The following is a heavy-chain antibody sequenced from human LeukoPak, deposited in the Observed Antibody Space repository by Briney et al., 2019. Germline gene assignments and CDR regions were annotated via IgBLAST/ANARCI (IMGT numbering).Heavy chain of an antibody. CDR3: ARDQGSLTRSWYTGY. J-gene: IGHJ4*02. V-gene: IGHV1-2*06. CDR2: INPYSGDT. D-gene: IGHD6-13*01. Sequence: ASVKVSCKASGYTFTGYHIHWLRQAPGQGLEWMGRINPYSGDTNFAQKFQGRVTMTRDTSSTTAYMDLSSLTPDDTAVYFCARDQGSLTRSWYTGYWGQGTQVTVSS. CDR1: GYTFTGYH.